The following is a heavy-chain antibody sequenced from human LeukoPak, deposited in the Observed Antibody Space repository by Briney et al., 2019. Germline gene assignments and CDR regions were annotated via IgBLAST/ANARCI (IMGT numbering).Heavy chain of an antibody. D-gene: IGHD3-16*01. V-gene: IGHV3-30*02. CDR3: ARDGAPWNYYYYYMDV. Sequence: GGSLRLSCASSGFTFSSYGMHWVRQAPGKGLEWVAFIRYDGSNKYYADSVKGRFTISRDNSKNTLYLQMNSLRAEDTALYYCARDGAPWNYYYYYMDVWGKGTTVTVSS. CDR1: GFTFSSYG. J-gene: IGHJ6*03. CDR2: IRYDGSNK.